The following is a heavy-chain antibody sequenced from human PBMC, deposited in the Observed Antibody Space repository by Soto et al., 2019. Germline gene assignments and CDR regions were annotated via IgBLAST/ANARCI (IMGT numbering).Heavy chain of an antibody. CDR1: GFTVSSSY. D-gene: IGHD3-16*01. V-gene: IGHV3-66*01. CDR3: AREFAGAVDY. CDR2: IYRSGNT. Sequence: GSLRLSCAATGFTVSSSYMSWVRQAPGKGLEWVSGIYRSGNTYYADSAKGRFTISRDDSKNTLWLEMNSLRAEDTAVYYCAREFAGAVDYWGQGTLVTVSS. J-gene: IGHJ4*02.